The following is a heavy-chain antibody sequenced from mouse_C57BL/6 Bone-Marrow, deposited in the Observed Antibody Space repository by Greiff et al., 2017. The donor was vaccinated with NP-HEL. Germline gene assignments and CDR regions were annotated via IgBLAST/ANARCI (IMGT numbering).Heavy chain of an antibody. CDR2: IYPGSGNT. CDR1: GYTFTDYY. J-gene: IGHJ4*01. V-gene: IGHV1-76*01. CDR3: ARADDSAIDY. Sequence: QVQLQQSGAELVRPGASVKLSCKASGYTFTDYYINWVKQRPGQGLEWIARIYPGSGNTYYNEKFKGKATLTAEKSSSPANMQLSSLTPVDSAVYSGARADDSAIDYWGQGTPVTVSS.